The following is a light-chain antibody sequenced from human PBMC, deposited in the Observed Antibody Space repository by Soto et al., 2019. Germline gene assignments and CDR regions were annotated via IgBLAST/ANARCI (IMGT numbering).Light chain of an antibody. Sequence: EIVLTQSPATLSLSPGERATLSCRASQSVRNQLAWYQQKPGQAPRLLIYDSSNRATGIPGRFSGSGSGTYFTLTIISLEPEDFAVYYYQQRSNWPWTFGQGTKVEIK. CDR1: QSVRNQ. CDR2: DSS. V-gene: IGKV3-11*01. CDR3: QQRSNWPWT. J-gene: IGKJ1*01.